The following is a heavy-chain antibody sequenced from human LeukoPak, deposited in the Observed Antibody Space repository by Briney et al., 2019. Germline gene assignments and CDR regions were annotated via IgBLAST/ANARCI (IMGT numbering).Heavy chain of an antibody. V-gene: IGHV3-23*01. CDR3: AKYRGSRPSSYYFDY. D-gene: IGHD2-2*01. CDR2: ISGGGVT. J-gene: IGHJ4*02. Sequence: GGSLRLSCAASGFTFSSHAMTWVRQAPGKGLEWVSAISGGGVTYYADSVKGRFTITRDNSKNTLYLQMNGLRAEDTAVYYCAKYRGSRPSSYYFDYWGQGALVTVSS. CDR1: GFTFSSHA.